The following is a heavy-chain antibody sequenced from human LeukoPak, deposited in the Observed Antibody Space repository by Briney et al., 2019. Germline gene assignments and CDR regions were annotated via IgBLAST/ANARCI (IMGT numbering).Heavy chain of an antibody. CDR2: INHSGST. CDR3: ARETPLIAVAGTFDY. D-gene: IGHD6-19*01. CDR1: GGSFSGYY. V-gene: IGHV4-34*01. J-gene: IGHJ4*02. Sequence: PSDTPSLTCAVYGGSFSGYYWSWIRQPPGKGLEWIGEINHSGSTNYNPSLKSRVTISVDTSKNQFSLKLSSVTAADTAVYYCARETPLIAVAGTFDYWGQGTLVTVSS.